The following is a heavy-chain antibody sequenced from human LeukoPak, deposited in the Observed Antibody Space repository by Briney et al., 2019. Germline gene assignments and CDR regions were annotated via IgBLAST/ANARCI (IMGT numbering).Heavy chain of an antibody. CDR3: AKHRHYNILTAYYH. CDR1: GYGFTSYW. Sequence: GESLKISCKGSGYGFTSYWIGWVRQMPGKGLEWMGIIYPGDSDTRYSPSFQGQVTISADKSISTAYLQWSSLKASDTAMSYCAKHRHYNILTAYYHWGQGTLVTVSS. V-gene: IGHV5-51*01. J-gene: IGHJ4*02. CDR2: IYPGDSDT. D-gene: IGHD3-9*01.